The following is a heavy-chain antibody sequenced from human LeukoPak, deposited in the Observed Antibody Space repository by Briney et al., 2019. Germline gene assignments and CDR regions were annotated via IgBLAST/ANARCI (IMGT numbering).Heavy chain of an antibody. V-gene: IGHV1-2*02. CDR1: GYTFTGYY. CDR3: ARSLIGDFWSGYLSEYNWFDP. D-gene: IGHD3-3*01. Sequence: ASVKVSCKASGYTFTGYYIHWVRQAPGQGLEWMGWINPNSGGTNYAQKFQGRVTMTRDTSISTAYMELSRLRSDDTAVYYCARSLIGDFWSGYLSEYNWFDPWGQGTLVTVSS. CDR2: INPNSGGT. J-gene: IGHJ5*02.